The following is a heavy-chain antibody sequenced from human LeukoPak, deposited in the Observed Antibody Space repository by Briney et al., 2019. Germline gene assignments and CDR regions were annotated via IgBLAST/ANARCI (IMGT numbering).Heavy chain of an antibody. CDR1: GGTFSSYA. J-gene: IGHJ3*02. CDR3: ARDRDSSGHYIHDAFDI. CDR2: IIPIFGTA. Sequence: ASVKVSCKASGGTFSSYAISWVRQAPGQGLEWMGRIIPIFGTANYAQKFQGRVTITADKSTSTAYMELSSLRSEDTAVYYCARDRDSSGHYIHDAFDIWGQGTMVTVSS. V-gene: IGHV1-69*06. D-gene: IGHD3-22*01.